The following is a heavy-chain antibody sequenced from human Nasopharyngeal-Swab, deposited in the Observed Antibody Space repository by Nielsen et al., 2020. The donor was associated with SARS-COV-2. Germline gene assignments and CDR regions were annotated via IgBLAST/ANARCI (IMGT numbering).Heavy chain of an antibody. V-gene: IGHV3-30*18. CDR1: GFTFSSYG. CDR3: AKMAGYSSSWYGSSLIDY. D-gene: IGHD6-13*01. CDR2: ISYDGSNK. J-gene: IGHJ4*02. Sequence: GGSLRLSCAASGFTFSSYGMHWVRQAPGKGLEWVAVISYDGSNKYYADSVKGRFTISRDNSENTLYLQMNSLRAEDTAVYYCAKMAGYSSSWYGSSLIDYWGQGTLVTVSS.